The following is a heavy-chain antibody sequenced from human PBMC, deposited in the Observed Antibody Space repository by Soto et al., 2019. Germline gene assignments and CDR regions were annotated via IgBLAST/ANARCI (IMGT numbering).Heavy chain of an antibody. J-gene: IGHJ5*02. CDR1: GDSISTYY. Sequence: PSETLSLTCTVSGDSISTYYWNWIRQPPGKGLEWVGYIYYSGSTKYNPSLKSRVTMSVDMSKNQFSLKLSSVTAADTAVYYCARGGGYDSSGYFQAWGQGTLVTVSS. CDR2: IYYSGST. D-gene: IGHD3-22*01. CDR3: ARGGGYDSSGYFQA. V-gene: IGHV4-59*08.